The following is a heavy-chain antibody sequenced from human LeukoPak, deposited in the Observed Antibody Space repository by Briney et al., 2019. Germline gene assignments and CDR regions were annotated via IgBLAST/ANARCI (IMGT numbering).Heavy chain of an antibody. CDR3: ARARDYGSGRANAFDI. J-gene: IGHJ3*02. CDR2: IKRDGSEK. V-gene: IGHV3-7*05. CDR1: GFTFCSYW. D-gene: IGHD3-10*01. Sequence: PGGSLRLSCAASGFTFCSYWMSGVRQAPGKGLEWVANIKRDGSEKYYVDSVKGRLTISRDNAENSLYLQMNSLRAEDTAVYYCARARDYGSGRANAFDIWGQGTMVTVSS.